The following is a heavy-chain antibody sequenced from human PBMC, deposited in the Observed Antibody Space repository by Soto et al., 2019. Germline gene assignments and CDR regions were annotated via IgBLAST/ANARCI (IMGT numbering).Heavy chain of an antibody. CDR2: IYYSGST. CDR3: ARVSSGNTEY. CDR1: GGSISSYY. J-gene: IGHJ4*02. Sequence: QVQLQESGPGLVKPSETLSLTCTVSGGSISSYYWSWIRQPPGKGLEWIGNIYYSGSTNYNPSLKSRVTISVDTSKNQFSLKLSSVTAADTAVYYCARVSSGNTEYWGQGTLVTVSS. V-gene: IGHV4-59*01. D-gene: IGHD1-26*01.